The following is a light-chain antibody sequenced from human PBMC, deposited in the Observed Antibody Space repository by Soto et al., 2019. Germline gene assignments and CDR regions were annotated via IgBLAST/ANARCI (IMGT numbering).Light chain of an antibody. CDR2: EVT. V-gene: IGLV2-8*01. CDR3: CSYVGSNNYV. Sequence: QSALTQPPSASGSPGQSVAISCTGTSSDVGGYNYVSWYQQYPGKAPKLIMCEVTKRPSGVPDRFSGSKSGNTASLTVSGLQAEDEADYYCCSYVGSNNYVFGTGTKVTVL. CDR1: SSDVGGYNY. J-gene: IGLJ1*01.